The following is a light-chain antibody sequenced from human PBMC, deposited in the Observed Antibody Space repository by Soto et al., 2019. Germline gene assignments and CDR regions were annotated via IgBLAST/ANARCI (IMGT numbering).Light chain of an antibody. V-gene: IGLV2-14*01. CDR2: EVT. CDR1: SSDVGGYNY. CDR3: SSYASSSRYV. Sequence: QSVLTQPASVSGSPGQSITISCTGTSSDVGGYNYVSWYQQHPGKAPKLMIYEVTNRPSGVSTRFSGSKSGNTASLTISGLQGEDEADYYCSSYASSSRYVFGNGTKVTVL. J-gene: IGLJ1*01.